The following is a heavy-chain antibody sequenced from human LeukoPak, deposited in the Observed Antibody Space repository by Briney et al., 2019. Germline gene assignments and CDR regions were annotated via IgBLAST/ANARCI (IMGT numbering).Heavy chain of an antibody. Sequence: GASVKVSCKASGYTFTGYYMHWVRQAPGQGLEWMGWINPNSGGTNYAQKFQGGVTMTRDTSISTAYMELSRLRSDDTAVYYCARDWDWNDGVDYWGQGTLVTVSS. D-gene: IGHD1-1*01. CDR2: INPNSGGT. CDR3: ARDWDWNDGVDY. V-gene: IGHV1-2*02. CDR1: GYTFTGYY. J-gene: IGHJ4*02.